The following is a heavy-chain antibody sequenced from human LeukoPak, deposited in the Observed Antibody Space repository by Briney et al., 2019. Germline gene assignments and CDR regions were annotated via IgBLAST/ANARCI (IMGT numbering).Heavy chain of an antibody. CDR3: ARDRFPYYFDL. J-gene: IGHJ2*01. V-gene: IGHV4-39*07. CDR1: GGSISSSSYY. CDR2: IYYSGST. Sequence: SETLSLTCTVSGGSISSSSYYWGWIRQPPGKGLEWIGSIYYSGSTYYNSSLKSRVTISVDTSKNQFSLKLSSVTAADTAVYYCARDRFPYYFDLWGRGTLVTVSS.